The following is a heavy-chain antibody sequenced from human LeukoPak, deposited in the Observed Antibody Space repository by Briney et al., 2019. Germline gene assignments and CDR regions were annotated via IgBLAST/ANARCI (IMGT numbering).Heavy chain of an antibody. CDR2: TYTSGST. D-gene: IGHD3-9*01. CDR3: ARDRYDILTGYYSVMDV. CDR1: GGSISSGSYY. V-gene: IGHV4-61*02. Sequence: PSETLSLTCTVSGGSISSGSYYWSWIRQPAGKGLEWIGRTYTSGSTNYNPSLKSRVTISVDTSKNQFSLKLSSVTAADTAVYYCARDRYDILTGYYSVMDVWGKGTTVTVSS. J-gene: IGHJ6*03.